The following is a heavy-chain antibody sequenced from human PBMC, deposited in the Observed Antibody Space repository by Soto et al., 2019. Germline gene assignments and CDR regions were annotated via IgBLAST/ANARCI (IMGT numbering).Heavy chain of an antibody. D-gene: IGHD3-22*01. V-gene: IGHV4-31*03. CDR2: IYYSGST. Sequence: QVQLQESGPGLVKPSQTLSLTCTVSGGSISSGGYYCSWIRQHPGKGLEWIGYIYYSGSTYYNPSLKSRVTLSVDTSKNQFSLKLSSVTAADTAVYYCARDSSGYYHFDYWGQGTLVTVSS. J-gene: IGHJ4*02. CDR3: ARDSSGYYHFDY. CDR1: GGSISSGGYY.